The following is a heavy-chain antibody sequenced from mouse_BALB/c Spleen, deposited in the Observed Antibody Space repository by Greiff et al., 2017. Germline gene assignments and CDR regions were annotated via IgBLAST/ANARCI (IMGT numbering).Heavy chain of an antibody. D-gene: IGHD3-3*01. V-gene: IGHV5-9-4*01. CDR2: ISSGGSYT. Sequence: EVKVVESGGGLVKPGGSLKLSCAASGFTFSSYAMSWVRQSPEKRLEWVAEISSGGSYTYYPDTVTGRFTISRDNAKNTLYLEMSSLRSEDTAMYYCARDGTTARAMDYRGQGTSVTVSS. J-gene: IGHJ4*01. CDR1: GFTFSSYA. CDR3: ARDGTTARAMDY.